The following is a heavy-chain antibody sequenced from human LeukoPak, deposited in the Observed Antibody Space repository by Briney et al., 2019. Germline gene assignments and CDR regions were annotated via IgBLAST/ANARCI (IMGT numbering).Heavy chain of an antibody. Sequence: ASVKVSCKASGYTFTSYGISWVRQAPGQGLEWMGWISAYNGNTNYAQKLQGRVTMTTDTSTSTAYMELRSLRSEDTAVYYCATGDVVVPAADDAFDIWGQGTMVTVSS. V-gene: IGHV1-18*01. CDR3: ATGDVVVPAADDAFDI. D-gene: IGHD2-2*01. J-gene: IGHJ3*02. CDR1: GYTFTSYG. CDR2: ISAYNGNT.